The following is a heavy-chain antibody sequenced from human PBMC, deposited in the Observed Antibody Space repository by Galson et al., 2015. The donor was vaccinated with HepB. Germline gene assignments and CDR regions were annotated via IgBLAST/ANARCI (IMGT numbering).Heavy chain of an antibody. V-gene: IGHV3-30-3*01. Sequence: SLRLSCAASGFTFSSYAMHWVRQAPGKGLEWVALISYDGTNKYYADSVKGRFTISRDNSKSTLYLHMNSLRAEDTAVYWCARDRGLYPMRGFFGMDVWGQGTTVTVSS. CDR2: ISYDGTNK. CDR3: ARDRGLYPMRGFFGMDV. J-gene: IGHJ6*02. D-gene: IGHD3-3*01. CDR1: GFTFSSYA.